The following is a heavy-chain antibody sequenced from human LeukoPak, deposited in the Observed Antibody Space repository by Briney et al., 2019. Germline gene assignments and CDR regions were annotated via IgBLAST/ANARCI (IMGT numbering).Heavy chain of an antibody. CDR2: IRSKTNGGTT. CDR1: GFTFSNAR. Sequence: PGGSLRLSCAASGFTFSNARMSWVRLAPGKGLEWVGRIRSKTNGGTTDYAAPVKGRFTISRDDSKNTLYLQMNSLKIEDTAVYYCATGAAGNWGQGTLVTVSS. CDR3: ATGAAGN. V-gene: IGHV3-15*01. D-gene: IGHD6-25*01. J-gene: IGHJ4*02.